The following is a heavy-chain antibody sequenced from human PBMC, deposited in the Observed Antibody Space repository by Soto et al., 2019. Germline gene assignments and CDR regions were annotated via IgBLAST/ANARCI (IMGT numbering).Heavy chain of an antibody. CDR2: ISRNGEAT. CDR1: VFTFINYP. J-gene: IGHJ4*02. CDR3: SKGGAYCSDHSCNVSPGSD. D-gene: IGHD2-15*01. V-gene: IGHV3-23*01. Sequence: EVQLLESGGGLVQTCGSLRISGSVAVFTFINYPMSWVSQVTSKGLEWVSAISRNGEATYYADSVKGQFTISRDNSEKTLYLKMNTLRAEDTQTYFCSKGGAYCSDHSCNVSPGSDWVQGPLVTVSS.